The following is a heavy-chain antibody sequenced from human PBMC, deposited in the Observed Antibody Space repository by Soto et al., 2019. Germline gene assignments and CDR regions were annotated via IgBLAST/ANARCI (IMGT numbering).Heavy chain of an antibody. CDR2: INHSGST. J-gene: IGHJ5*02. CDR1: GVSFIGYY. D-gene: IGHD2-15*01. CDR3: ARAENLVVAASFDP. Sequence: TSETLSLTCTVYGVSFIGYYWSWIRQPPGKGLEWIGEINHSGSTNYNPSLKSRVTISVDTSKNQFSLKLSSVTAADTAVYYCARAENLVVAASFDPWGQGTLVTVSS. V-gene: IGHV4-34*01.